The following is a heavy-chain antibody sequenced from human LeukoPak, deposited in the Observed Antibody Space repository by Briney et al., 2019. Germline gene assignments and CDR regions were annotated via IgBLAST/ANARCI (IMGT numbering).Heavy chain of an antibody. CDR3: AKAVWWLLPDY. CDR1: GFTFDDHV. CDR2: ITVDGRTT. J-gene: IGHJ4*02. V-gene: IGHV3-43*02. D-gene: IGHD2-15*01. Sequence: GGSLRLSRAASGFTFDDHVMHWVRQAPGKGLEWVSLITVDGRTTYYADSVKGRFTISRDNRKNSLYLQMNSLRPEDTALYYCAKAVWWLLPDYWGQGSLVTVSS.